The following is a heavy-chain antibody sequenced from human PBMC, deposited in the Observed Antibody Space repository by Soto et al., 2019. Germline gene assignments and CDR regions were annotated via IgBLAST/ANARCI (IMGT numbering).Heavy chain of an antibody. V-gene: IGHV4-4*02. CDR3: ARLVYDTRLNYMYFDF. J-gene: IGHJ4*02. D-gene: IGHD3-10*01. Sequence: PSETLSLTCAVSGASLTSGNWWTWVRQSPQRGLEYIGEIFHDGTANYYPSFERRVAMSVDTSRNQFSLKLTSVTAADTAVYFCARLVYDTRLNYMYFDFWGPGTRVTVSS. CDR1: GASLTSGNW. CDR2: IFHDGTA.